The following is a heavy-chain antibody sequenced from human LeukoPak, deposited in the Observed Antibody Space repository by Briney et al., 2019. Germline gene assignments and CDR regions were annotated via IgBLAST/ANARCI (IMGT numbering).Heavy chain of an antibody. CDR3: ARGVDYDFWSGYPFPLGSCTFDY. Sequence: SQTLSLTCTVSGGSISSGDYYWSWIRQPPGKGLEWIGYIYYSGSTYYNPSLKSRVTISVDTSKNQFSLKLSSVTAADTAVYYCARGVDYDFWSGYPFPLGSCTFDYWGQGTLVTVSS. CDR2: IYYSGST. J-gene: IGHJ4*02. CDR1: GGSISSGDYY. V-gene: IGHV4-30-4*08. D-gene: IGHD3-3*01.